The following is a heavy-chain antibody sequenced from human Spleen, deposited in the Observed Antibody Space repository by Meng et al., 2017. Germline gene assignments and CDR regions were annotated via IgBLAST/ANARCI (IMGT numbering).Heavy chain of an antibody. V-gene: IGHV1-8*03. CDR2: MNPNSGNT. J-gene: IGHJ5*02. CDR1: GYTFTSYD. Sequence: QVQLVQSGAEVTKPGASVKVSCKASGYTFTSYDINWVRQATGQGLEWMGWMNPNSGNTGYAQKFQGRVTITRNTSISTAYMELNSLRFEDTAVYYCARGDTGGNWFDPWGQGTLVTVSS. D-gene: IGHD3-10*01. CDR3: ARGDTGGNWFDP.